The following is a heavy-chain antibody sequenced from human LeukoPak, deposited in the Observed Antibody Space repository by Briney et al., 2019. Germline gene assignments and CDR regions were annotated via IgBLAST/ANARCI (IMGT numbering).Heavy chain of an antibody. V-gene: IGHV3-74*01. Sequence: GLSERLSCAACGFIFSRHWMHWVRQASGKGLVWVSRTNSDESSTSYAACVKCRFTLSRDNAKNTLYLQMNSLRAEDTVVYYCASDTVDTALGIDYGGEGTLVTVSS. CDR1: GFIFSRHW. J-gene: IGHJ4*02. D-gene: IGHD5-18*01. CDR2: TNSDESST. CDR3: ASDTVDTALGIDY.